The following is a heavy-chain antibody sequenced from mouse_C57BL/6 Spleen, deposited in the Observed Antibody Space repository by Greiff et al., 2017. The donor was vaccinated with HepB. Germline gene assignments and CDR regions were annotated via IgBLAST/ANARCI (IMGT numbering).Heavy chain of an antibody. CDR3: ARSGAQATFDY. D-gene: IGHD3-2*02. V-gene: IGHV1-82*01. J-gene: IGHJ2*01. CDR2: VYPGDGDT. CDR1: GYAFSSSW. Sequence: VQVVESGPELVKPGASVKISCKASGYAFSSSWMNWVKQRPGKGLEWIGRVYPGDGDTNYNGKFKGKATLTADKSSSTAYMQLSSLTSEDSAVYFCARSGAQATFDYWGQGTTLTVSS.